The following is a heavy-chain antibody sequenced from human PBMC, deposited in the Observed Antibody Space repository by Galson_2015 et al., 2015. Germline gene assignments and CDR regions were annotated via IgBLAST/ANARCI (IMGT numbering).Heavy chain of an antibody. J-gene: IGHJ3*02. Sequence: SLRLSCAASGFTFSSFTMTWVRQAPGKGLEWVSSITGRSTYIYYADPVKGRFTISRDNAKTSLYLQMNSLRAEDTAVYCCARAKNWNSAFDIWGQGTMVTVSS. CDR1: GFTFSSFT. CDR3: ARAKNWNSAFDI. V-gene: IGHV3-21*01. CDR2: ITGRSTYI. D-gene: IGHD1-1*01.